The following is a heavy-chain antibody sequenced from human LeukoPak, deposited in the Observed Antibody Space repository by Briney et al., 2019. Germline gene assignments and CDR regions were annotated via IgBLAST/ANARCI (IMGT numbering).Heavy chain of an antibody. Sequence: SETLSLTCAVSGGSISSSNWWSWVRQPPGKGLEWIGNIYYSGSAIFNPSFISRATMSVDTSKNQFSLKLSSVTAADTAVYYCARSLTDYGGNPTLYHWGQGSLVTVSS. CDR2: IYYSGSA. CDR3: ARSLTDYGGNPTLYH. V-gene: IGHV4-4*02. CDR1: GGSISSSNW. D-gene: IGHD4-23*01. J-gene: IGHJ5*02.